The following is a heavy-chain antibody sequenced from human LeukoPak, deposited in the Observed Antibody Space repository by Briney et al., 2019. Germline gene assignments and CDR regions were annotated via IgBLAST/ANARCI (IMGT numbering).Heavy chain of an antibody. Sequence: PGGSLRLSCAASGFTFDHYTMHWVRQAPGKGLEWVSLISWDGVSTYYAGSVKGRFTISRDNAKNSLYLQMNSLRAEDTAIYYCARGAATNLWPSDYWGQGTLVTVSS. V-gene: IGHV3-43*01. CDR3: ARGAATNLWPSDY. D-gene: IGHD3-10*01. CDR2: ISWDGVST. CDR1: GFTFDHYT. J-gene: IGHJ4*02.